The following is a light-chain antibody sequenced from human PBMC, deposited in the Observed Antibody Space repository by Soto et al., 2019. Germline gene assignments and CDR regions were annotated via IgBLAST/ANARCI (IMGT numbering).Light chain of an antibody. Sequence: EIVMTQSPATLSVSPGERATLSCRTSQSVSSNIAWYQQKPGQAPRLLIYGVFTRATGIPARFSGSGSGTEFTLTISSLQSEDFAVYCCQQYNNWPWTFGQGTKVEMK. CDR1: QSVSSN. CDR2: GVF. J-gene: IGKJ1*01. CDR3: QQYNNWPWT. V-gene: IGKV3-15*01.